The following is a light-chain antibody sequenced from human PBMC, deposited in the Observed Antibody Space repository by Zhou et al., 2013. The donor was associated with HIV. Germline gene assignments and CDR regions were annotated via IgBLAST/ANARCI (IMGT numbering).Light chain of an antibody. CDR2: SAS. V-gene: IGKV1D-12*01. CDR3: QQAKSFPLT. J-gene: IGKJ4*01. CDR1: QGIDRW. Sequence: DIQMTQLPSSVSASVGDRVTITCRASQGIDRWLAWFQHKPGKAPKLLIYSASKLQSDVPSRFSGGGSGTEYTLTINGLQSEDSATYFCQQAKSFPLTFGGGPRSGS.